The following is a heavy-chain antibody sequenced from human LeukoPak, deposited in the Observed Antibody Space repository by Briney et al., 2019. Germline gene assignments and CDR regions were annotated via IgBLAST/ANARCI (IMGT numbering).Heavy chain of an antibody. Sequence: SETLSLTCAVYGETFSGFYWSWIRQPPGKGLEWIGEINYSGSTNYNPSLKNRVSLSVDTSKNQFSLNLNSVTAADTAVYYCARGEITFGGVIVIQGHYFDYWGQGTLVTVSS. V-gene: IGHV4-34*01. J-gene: IGHJ4*02. CDR2: INYSGST. D-gene: IGHD3-16*02. CDR3: ARGEITFGGVIVIQGHYFDY. CDR1: GETFSGFY.